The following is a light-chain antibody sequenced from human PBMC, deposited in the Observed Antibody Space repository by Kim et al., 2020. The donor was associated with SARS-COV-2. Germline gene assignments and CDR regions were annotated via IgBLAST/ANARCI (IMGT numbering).Light chain of an antibody. J-gene: IGKJ1*01. Sequence: EIVLTQSPGTLSLSPGERATLSCRASQSVTSSYLAWYQQKPGQPPRLLIYGASNRATGTPDRFSGSGSGTDFTLTISRLESEDLAVYYCQQYGPSLRTFGQGTKVDIK. V-gene: IGKV3-20*01. CDR2: GAS. CDR3: QQYGPSLRT. CDR1: QSVTSSY.